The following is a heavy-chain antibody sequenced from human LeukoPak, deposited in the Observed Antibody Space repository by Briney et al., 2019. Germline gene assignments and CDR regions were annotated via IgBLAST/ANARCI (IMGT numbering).Heavy chain of an antibody. D-gene: IGHD6-19*01. CDR3: AISYSSGLTWNWFDP. V-gene: IGHV1-18*01. CDR1: GYTFTSYG. J-gene: IGHJ5*02. Sequence: ASVKVSCKASGYTFTSYGISWVRQAPGQGLEWMGWISAYNGNTNYAQKLQGRVTMTTDTSTSTAYMELSSLRSEDTAVYYCAISYSSGLTWNWFDPWGQGTLVTVSS. CDR2: ISAYNGNT.